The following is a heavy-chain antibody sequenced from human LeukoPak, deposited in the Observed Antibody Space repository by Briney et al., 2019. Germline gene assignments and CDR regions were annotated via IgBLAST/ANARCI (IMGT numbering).Heavy chain of an antibody. CDR2: IIPIFGTA. CDR3: ANEESIAVAGTSYFDY. D-gene: IGHD6-19*01. CDR1: GGIFSSYA. Sequence: GASVKVSCKASGGIFSSYAISWVRQAPGQGLEWMGGIIPIFGTANYAQKFQGRVTITTDESTSTAYMELSSLRSEDTAVYYCANEESIAVAGTSYFDYWGQGTLVTVSS. J-gene: IGHJ4*02. V-gene: IGHV1-69*05.